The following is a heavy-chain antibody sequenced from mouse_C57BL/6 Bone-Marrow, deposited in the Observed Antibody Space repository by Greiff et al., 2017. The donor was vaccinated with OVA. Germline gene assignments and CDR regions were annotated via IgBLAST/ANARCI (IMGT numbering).Heavy chain of an antibody. CDR3: ARPHYYGSSLYYFDY. CDR1: GYTFTSYW. J-gene: IGHJ2*01. Sequence: QVQLQQPGAELVKPGASVKMSCKASGYTFTSYWITWVKQRPGQGLEWIGDIYPGSGSTNYNEKFKSKATLTVDTSSSTAYMQLSSLTSEDSAVYYCARPHYYGSSLYYFDYWGQGTTLTVSS. CDR2: IYPGSGST. V-gene: IGHV1-55*01. D-gene: IGHD1-1*01.